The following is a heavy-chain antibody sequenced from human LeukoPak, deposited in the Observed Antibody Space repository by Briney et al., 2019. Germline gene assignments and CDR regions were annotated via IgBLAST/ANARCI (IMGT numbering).Heavy chain of an antibody. J-gene: IGHJ5*02. V-gene: IGHV4-59*01. CDR3: ARDLAYCSSTSCLNSWFGP. CDR1: GGSISSYY. D-gene: IGHD2-2*01. Sequence: PSETLSLTCTVSGGSISSYYWSWIRQPPGKGLEWIGYIYYSGSTNYNPSLKSRVTISVDTSKNQFSLKLSSVTAADTAVYYCARDLAYCSSTSCLNSWFGPWGQGTLVTVSS. CDR2: IYYSGST.